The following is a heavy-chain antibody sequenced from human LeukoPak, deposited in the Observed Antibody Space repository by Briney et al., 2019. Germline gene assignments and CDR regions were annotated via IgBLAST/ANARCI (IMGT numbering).Heavy chain of an antibody. CDR3: TSHGSTYYFDD. Sequence: LAGGSLRLSCATSGFTFSRYDYNWVRQAPGKGLEWISYISISGVTKYYADPVRGRFTVSRDNARDSLYLQMDSLRAEDTATYYCTSHGSTYYFDDCGQRTQVTVPS. V-gene: IGHV3-48*03. J-gene: IGHJ4*02. CDR1: GFTFSRYD. D-gene: IGHD5/OR15-5a*01. CDR2: ISISGVTK.